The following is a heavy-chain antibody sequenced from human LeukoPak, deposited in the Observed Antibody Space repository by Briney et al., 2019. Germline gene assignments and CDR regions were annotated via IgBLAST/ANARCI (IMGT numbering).Heavy chain of an antibody. CDR1: GGSISSGSYY. CDR2: IYTSGST. Sequence: SETLSLTCTVSGGSISSGSYYWSWIRQPAGKGLEWIGRIYTSGSTNYNPSLKSRVTISVDTSKNQFSLKLSSVTAADTAVYYCARTYYDSSGYYQKRIYYYYYYMDVWGKGTTVTISS. J-gene: IGHJ6*03. CDR3: ARTYYDSSGYYQKRIYYYYYYMDV. V-gene: IGHV4-61*02. D-gene: IGHD3-22*01.